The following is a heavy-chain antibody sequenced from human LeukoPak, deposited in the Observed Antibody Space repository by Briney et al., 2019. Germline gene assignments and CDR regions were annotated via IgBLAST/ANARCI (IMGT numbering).Heavy chain of an antibody. CDR3: ARDLVTVTKGFDI. V-gene: IGHV4-59*01. J-gene: IGHJ3*02. D-gene: IGHD4-17*01. CDR2: ISYIGST. Sequence: PSETLSLTCAVYGGSFSGYYWSWIRQPPGKGLEWIGYISYIGSTNYNPSPKSRVTISIDTSKNQFSLRLSSVTAADTAVYYCARDLVTVTKGFDIWGQGTMVSVSS. CDR1: GGSFSGYY.